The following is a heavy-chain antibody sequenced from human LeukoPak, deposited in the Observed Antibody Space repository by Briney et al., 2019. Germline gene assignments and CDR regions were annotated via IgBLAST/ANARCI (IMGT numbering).Heavy chain of an antibody. CDR1: GFTCSSYA. Sequence: PGGSLRLSCAAYGFTCSSYAMSWVRQAPGKGLEWVSAISGSGGSTYYADSVKGRFTISRDNSKNTLYLQMNSLRAEDTAVYFCAKFLPTHIVVANYYFDYWGQGTLVTVSS. CDR2: ISGSGGST. D-gene: IGHD2-21*01. J-gene: IGHJ4*02. CDR3: AKFLPTHIVVANYYFDY. V-gene: IGHV3-23*01.